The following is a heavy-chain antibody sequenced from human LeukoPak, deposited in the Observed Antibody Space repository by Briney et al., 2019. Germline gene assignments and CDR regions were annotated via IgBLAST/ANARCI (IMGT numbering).Heavy chain of an antibody. CDR1: GGSVSRYY. Sequence: SETLSLTCVVYGGSVSRYYWSWVRQRQGKGLEWIGEIKHDGDTNVNPSLKSRVTMSRDTSKNQFSLKLDSVTAADGAMYYCAIPSIAPYWGQGVLVTVSS. V-gene: IGHV4-34*01. D-gene: IGHD6-6*01. J-gene: IGHJ4*02. CDR3: AIPSIAPY. CDR2: IKHDGDT.